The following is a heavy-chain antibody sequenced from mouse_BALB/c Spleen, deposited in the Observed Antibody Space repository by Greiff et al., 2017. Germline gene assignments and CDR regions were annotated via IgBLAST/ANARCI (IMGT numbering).Heavy chain of an antibody. D-gene: IGHD1-1*01. Sequence: EVHLVESGGGLVKPGGSLKLSCAASGFTFSSYAMSWVRQSPEKRLEWVAEISSGGSYTYYPDTVTGRFTISRDNAKNTLYLEMSSLRSEETAMYYCARLYYGSSYYAMDYWGQGTSVTVSS. V-gene: IGHV5-9-4*01. CDR1: GFTFSSYA. J-gene: IGHJ4*01. CDR3: ARLYYGSSYYAMDY. CDR2: ISSGGSYT.